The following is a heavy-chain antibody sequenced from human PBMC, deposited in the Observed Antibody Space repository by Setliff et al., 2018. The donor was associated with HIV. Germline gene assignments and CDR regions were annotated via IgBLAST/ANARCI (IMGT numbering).Heavy chain of an antibody. Sequence: GASVKVSCKASGYTFTGYYMHWVRQAPGQGLEWMGRINPNSGGTNYAQKFQGRVTMTRDTSISTAYMEPSRLRSDDTAVYYCARDGPAPLTTVVTPGDYWGQGTLVTVSS. J-gene: IGHJ4*02. V-gene: IGHV1-2*06. CDR1: GYTFTGYY. D-gene: IGHD4-17*01. CDR2: INPNSGGT. CDR3: ARDGPAPLTTVVTPGDY.